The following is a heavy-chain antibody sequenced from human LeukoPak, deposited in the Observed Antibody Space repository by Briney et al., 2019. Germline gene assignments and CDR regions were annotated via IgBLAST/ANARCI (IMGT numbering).Heavy chain of an antibody. J-gene: IGHJ4*02. Sequence: SETLSLTCTVSGGSFSSGSYYWSWVRQPPGKGLEWIGYIYYSGSTNYYPSLKSRVTISVDTSKNQFSLKLSSVTAADTAVYYCATMVRGVILFDYWGQGTLVTVSS. CDR2: IYYSGST. CDR1: GGSFSSGSYY. D-gene: IGHD3-10*01. V-gene: IGHV4-61*01. CDR3: ATMVRGVILFDY.